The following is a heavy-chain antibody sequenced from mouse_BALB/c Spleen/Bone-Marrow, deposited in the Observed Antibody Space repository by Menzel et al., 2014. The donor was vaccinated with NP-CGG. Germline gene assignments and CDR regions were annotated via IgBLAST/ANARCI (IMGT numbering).Heavy chain of an antibody. J-gene: IGHJ3*01. CDR1: GDYITSGY. CDR2: ISYSGST. Sequence: DHLAVSCPRLVRPSPPLSLNCSVTGDYITSGYWHWIRKFPGNKLEYMGYISYSGSTYYNPPLKSRISITRDTTKNQYYRKLNSVTTEDTATYYGATWFAYWGQGTLVTGSA. CDR3: ATWFAY. V-gene: IGHV3-8*02.